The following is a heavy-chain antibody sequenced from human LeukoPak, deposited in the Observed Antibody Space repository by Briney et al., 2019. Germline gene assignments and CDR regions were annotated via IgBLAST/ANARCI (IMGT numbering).Heavy chain of an antibody. Sequence: GGSLRLSCAASGFTFSTYTMNWVRQAPGKGLEWVSSISSGSSYIYYADSVKGRFTISRDNAKNSLYLQMNSLRPEDTAVYYCARGIATEADYWGQGTLVTVSS. V-gene: IGHV3-21*01. CDR3: ARGIATEADY. J-gene: IGHJ4*02. CDR2: ISSGSSYI. CDR1: GFTFSTYT. D-gene: IGHD5-24*01.